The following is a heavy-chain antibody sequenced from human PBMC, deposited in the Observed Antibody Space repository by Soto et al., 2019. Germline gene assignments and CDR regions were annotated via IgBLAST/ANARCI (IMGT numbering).Heavy chain of an antibody. Sequence: EVQLVESGGGLVQPGGSLRLSCAASGFTFSSYEMNWVRQAPGKGLEWVSYISSSGSTIYYADSVKGRLTISRDNAKNSLYLQMNSLRAEDTAVYYWARDPPSGQWLPRYYYGMDVWGQGTTVTVSS. J-gene: IGHJ6*02. V-gene: IGHV3-48*03. D-gene: IGHD6-19*01. CDR3: ARDPPSGQWLPRYYYGMDV. CDR2: ISSSGSTI. CDR1: GFTFSSYE.